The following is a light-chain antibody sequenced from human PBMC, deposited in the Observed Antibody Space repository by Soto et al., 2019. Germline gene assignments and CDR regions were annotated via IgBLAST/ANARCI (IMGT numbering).Light chain of an antibody. CDR3: AAWDDSLKGYV. J-gene: IGLJ1*01. V-gene: IGLV1-44*01. CDR1: SSNIGNKT. CDR2: SNF. Sequence: QAVVTQPPSASGTPGQRVTISCSGSSSNIGNKTVHWYQQLPGTAPKLLIYSNFQRPSGVPDRISGSKSGTSASLAISGLQSEDEADYYCAAWDDSLKGYVFGTGTKLTVL.